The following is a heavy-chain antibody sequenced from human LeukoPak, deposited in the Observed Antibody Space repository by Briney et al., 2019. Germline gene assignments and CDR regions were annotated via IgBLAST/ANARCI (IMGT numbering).Heavy chain of an antibody. CDR2: INPSGGST. Sequence: ASVKVSCKASGYTFTSYYMHWVRQAPGQGLEWMGIINPSGGSTSYAQKFQGRVTMTRDTSTSTVYMELSSLRSEDTAVCYCATGLGNWYFDLWGRGTLVTVSS. CDR1: GYTFTSYY. V-gene: IGHV1-46*03. J-gene: IGHJ2*01. CDR3: ATGLGNWYFDL. D-gene: IGHD1-14*01.